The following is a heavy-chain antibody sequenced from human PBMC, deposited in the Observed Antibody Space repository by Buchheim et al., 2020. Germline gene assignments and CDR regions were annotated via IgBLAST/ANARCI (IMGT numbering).Heavy chain of an antibody. D-gene: IGHD4-17*01. V-gene: IGHV3-30*09. CDR3: ARDYGDYTLPIDY. Sequence: QVQLVESGGGVVQPGRSLRLSCAASGFTFSSYAMHWVRQAPGKGLEWVAVISYDGSNKYYTDSVKGRFAISRDNSKNTLYLQMNSLRAEDTAVYYCARDYGDYTLPIDYWGQGT. CDR1: GFTFSSYA. J-gene: IGHJ4*02. CDR2: ISYDGSNK.